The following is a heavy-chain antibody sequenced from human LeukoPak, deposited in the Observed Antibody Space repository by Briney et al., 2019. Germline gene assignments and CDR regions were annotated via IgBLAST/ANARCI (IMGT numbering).Heavy chain of an antibody. CDR2: IYYSGTT. CDR3: ARQVSDYFYYYIDV. Sequence: TSETLSLTCSVSGGSISSSSYYWHWIRQPPGKGLEWVGSIYYSGTTYYNSSLKSRVTISEYTSKNRFSLMLTSVTAADTAVYYCARQVSDYFYYYIDVWGEGTTVIVS. J-gene: IGHJ6*03. V-gene: IGHV4-39*01. CDR1: GGSISSSSYY.